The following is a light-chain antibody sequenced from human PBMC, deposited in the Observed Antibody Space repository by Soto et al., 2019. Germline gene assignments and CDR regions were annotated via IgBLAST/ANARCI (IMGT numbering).Light chain of an antibody. J-gene: IGKJ1*01. V-gene: IGKV1-6*01. CDR1: QGISSY. Sequence: IQMTQSPSTLSASVGDRVTITCRASQGISSYLAWYQQKPGKAPKLLIYTASRLQTGVPPRFSGSGSGTDFTLTISSLQPEDFATYYCLQDYTYPWTFGQGTKVDIK. CDR2: TAS. CDR3: LQDYTYPWT.